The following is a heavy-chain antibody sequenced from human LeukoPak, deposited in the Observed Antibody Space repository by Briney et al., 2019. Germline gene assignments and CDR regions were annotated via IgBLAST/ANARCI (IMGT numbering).Heavy chain of an antibody. J-gene: IGHJ4*02. D-gene: IGHD4-17*01. CDR2: INPRGGST. Sequence: ASVKASCKASGYTFTRNYMHWVRQAPGQGLEWMGIINPRGGSTTNAQKFQGRLTMTRDTSTSTVYMELSSLRSEDTAVYYCAREDADYTFSFDFWGQGTLVTVSS. V-gene: IGHV1-46*01. CDR3: AREDADYTFSFDF. CDR1: GYTFTRNY.